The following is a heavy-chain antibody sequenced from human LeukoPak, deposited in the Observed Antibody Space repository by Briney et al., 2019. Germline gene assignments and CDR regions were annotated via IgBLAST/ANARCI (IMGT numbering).Heavy chain of an antibody. V-gene: IGHV4-34*01. Sequence: SETLSLTCAVYGGSFSGYYWSWIRQPPGKGLEWIGEINHSGSTNYNPSLKSRVTISVDTSKNQFSLKLSSVTAADTAVYYCARRSVVAATDYWGQGTLVTVSS. J-gene: IGHJ4*02. D-gene: IGHD2-15*01. CDR1: GGSFSGYY. CDR2: INHSGST. CDR3: ARRSVVAATDY.